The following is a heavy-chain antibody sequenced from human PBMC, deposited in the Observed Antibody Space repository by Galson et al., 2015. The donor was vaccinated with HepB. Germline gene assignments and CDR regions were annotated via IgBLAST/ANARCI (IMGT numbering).Heavy chain of an antibody. CDR1: GFTFSSYS. Sequence: SLRLSCAASGFTFSSYSMNWVRQAPGKGLEWVSSISSSSSYIYYADSVKGRFTISRDNAKNSLYLQMNSLRAEGTAVYYCARDEVDPVVVVAPSGMDVWGQGTTVTVSS. V-gene: IGHV3-21*01. D-gene: IGHD2-15*01. J-gene: IGHJ6*02. CDR3: ARDEVDPVVVVAPSGMDV. CDR2: ISSSSSYI.